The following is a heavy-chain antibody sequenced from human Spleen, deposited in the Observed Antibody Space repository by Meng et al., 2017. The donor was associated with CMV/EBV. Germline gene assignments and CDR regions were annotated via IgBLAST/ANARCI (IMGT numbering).Heavy chain of an antibody. CDR1: GGSFSGYY. Sequence: QVQLQQWVAGLLKPSEXLSLPCAVYGGSFSGYYWSWIRQPPGKGPEWIGEINHSGSTNYNPSLKSRVTISVDTSKNQFSLKLSSVTAADTAVYYCARVAAAGNEWFDPWGQGTLVTVSS. D-gene: IGHD6-13*01. CDR2: INHSGST. J-gene: IGHJ5*02. V-gene: IGHV4-34*01. CDR3: ARVAAAGNEWFDP.